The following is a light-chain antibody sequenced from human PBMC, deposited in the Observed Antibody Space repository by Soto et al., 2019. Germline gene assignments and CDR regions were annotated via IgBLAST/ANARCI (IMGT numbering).Light chain of an antibody. CDR1: SSNIGSNY. J-gene: IGLJ3*02. V-gene: IGLV1-47*02. Sequence: QSVLTQPPSASGTPGQRVTISCSGSSSNIGSNYVYWYQQLPGTAPKLLIYSNNQRPSGVPDRFSGSKSGTSASLAISGLRSEDEADDYCAAWDDSLSVWVFGGGTKVTVL. CDR3: AAWDDSLSVWV. CDR2: SNN.